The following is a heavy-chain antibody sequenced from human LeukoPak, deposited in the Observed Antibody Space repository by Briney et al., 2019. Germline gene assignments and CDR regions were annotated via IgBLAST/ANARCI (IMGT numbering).Heavy chain of an antibody. CDR2: IIPIFGTA. V-gene: IGHV1-69*05. J-gene: IGHJ4*02. CDR3: ARGGYSSGWYYFDY. Sequence: ASVKVSCKASGYTFSSYAISWVRQAPGQGLEWMGRIIPIFGTANYAQKFQGRVTITTDESTSTAYMELSSLRSEDTAVYYCARGGYSSGWYYFDYWGQGTLVTVSS. CDR1: GYTFSSYA. D-gene: IGHD6-19*01.